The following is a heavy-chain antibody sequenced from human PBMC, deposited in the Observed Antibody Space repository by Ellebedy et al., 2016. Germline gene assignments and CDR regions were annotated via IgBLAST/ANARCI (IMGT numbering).Heavy chain of an antibody. Sequence: SGPTLVKPTETLTLTYSFSGFALSTRGLCVSWIRQPPGSALEWLARIDWDDDKYYSSSLSTRLTISKDTSKNQVVLKMTNMDPLDTAMYYCVRKNTNWYHDYWGQGTLVTVSS. V-gene: IGHV2-70*11. CDR1: GFALSTRGLC. CDR3: VRKNTNWYHDY. J-gene: IGHJ4*02. D-gene: IGHD1-1*01. CDR2: IDWDDDK.